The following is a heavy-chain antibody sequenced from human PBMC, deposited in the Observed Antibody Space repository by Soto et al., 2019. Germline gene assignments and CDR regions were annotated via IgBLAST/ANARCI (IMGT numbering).Heavy chain of an antibody. J-gene: IGHJ3*02. V-gene: IGHV4-39*01. CDR2: IYYSGST. D-gene: IGHD2-15*01. Sequence: SETLSLTCTVSGGSISSSSYYWGWIRQPPGKGLEWIGSIYYSGSTYYNPSLKSRVTISVDTSKNQFSLKLSSVTAADTAVYYRARLENGYCSGGSCYRVAAFDIWGQGTMVTVS. CDR1: GGSISSSSYY. CDR3: ARLENGYCSGGSCYRVAAFDI.